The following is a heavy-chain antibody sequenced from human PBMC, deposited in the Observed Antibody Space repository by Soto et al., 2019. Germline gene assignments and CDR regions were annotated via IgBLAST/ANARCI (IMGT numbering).Heavy chain of an antibody. CDR3: ARHAGYFSSSGVYYYYGMDV. Sequence: PGESLKICCKGSGYSFTNYWIGWVRQMPGKGLEWMGIIYPGDSDTRYNPSFQGQVTISVDKSVSTAYLQWSSLKASDTAMYYCARHAGYFSSSGVYYYYGMDVWGQGTTVTVSS. CDR1: GYSFTNYW. V-gene: IGHV5-51*01. J-gene: IGHJ6*02. CDR2: IYPGDSDT. D-gene: IGHD6-6*01.